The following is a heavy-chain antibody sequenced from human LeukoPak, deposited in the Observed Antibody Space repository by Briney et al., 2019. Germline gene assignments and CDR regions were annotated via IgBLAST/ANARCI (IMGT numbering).Heavy chain of an antibody. CDR3: ARDPVDYYDSSGYRTGY. J-gene: IGHJ4*02. CDR1: GGSISSGDYY. V-gene: IGHV4-30-4*08. CDR2: IYYSGST. Sequence: SETLSLTCTVSGGSISSGDYYWRWIRQPPGKGLEWIGYIYYSGSTYYNPSLKSRVTISVDTSKNQFSLKLSSVTAADTAVYYCARDPVDYYDSSGYRTGYWGQGTLVTVSS. D-gene: IGHD3-22*01.